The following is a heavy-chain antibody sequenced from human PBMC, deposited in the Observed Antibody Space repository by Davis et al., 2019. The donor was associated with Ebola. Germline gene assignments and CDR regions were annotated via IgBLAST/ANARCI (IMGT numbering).Heavy chain of an antibody. CDR1: GFAFSTAW. Sequence: PGGSLRLSCAVSGFAFSTAWMNWVRQAPGKGLEWVGRIKRKADGGTTDHAAPVKGRFTISREDSKNTLYLQMNSLKTEDTAVYYCTTVGGYIYGQRDYWGQGALVTVSS. CDR3: TTVGGYIYGQRDY. D-gene: IGHD5-18*01. J-gene: IGHJ4*02. CDR2: IKRKADGGTT. V-gene: IGHV3-15*07.